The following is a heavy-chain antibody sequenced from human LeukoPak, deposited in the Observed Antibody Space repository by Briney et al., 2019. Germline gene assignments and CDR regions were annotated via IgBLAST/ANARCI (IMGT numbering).Heavy chain of an antibody. CDR2: INHSGST. V-gene: IGHV4-34*01. D-gene: IGHD6-6*01. CDR3: ARGGIAARPNWFDP. CDR1: GGSFSGYY. Sequence: PSETLSLTCAFYGGSFSGYYWSWIRQPPGKGLEWIGEINHSGSTNYNPSLKSRVTISVDTSKNQFSLKLSSVTAADTAVYYCARGGIAARPNWFDPWGQGTLVTVSS. J-gene: IGHJ5*02.